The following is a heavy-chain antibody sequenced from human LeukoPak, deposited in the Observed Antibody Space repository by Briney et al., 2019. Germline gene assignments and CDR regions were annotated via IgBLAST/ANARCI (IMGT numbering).Heavy chain of an antibody. V-gene: IGHV7-4-1*02. D-gene: IGHD6-13*01. Sequence: ASVKVSCKASGYTFTSYAMNWVRQAPGQGLEWMGWINTNTGNPTYAQGFTGRFVFSLDTSASTAYLQISSLKAEDTAVYYCAREGSFDPFHYGMDVWGQGTTVTVSS. CDR3: AREGSFDPFHYGMDV. CDR1: GYTFTSYA. CDR2: INTNTGNP. J-gene: IGHJ6*02.